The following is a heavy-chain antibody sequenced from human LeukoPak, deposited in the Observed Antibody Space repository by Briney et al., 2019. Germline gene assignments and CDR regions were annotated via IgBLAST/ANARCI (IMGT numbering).Heavy chain of an antibody. J-gene: IGHJ5*02. CDR3: ARGGEGSYSWFDP. CDR2: IYTSGST. Sequence: PSETLSLTCTVSGGSLSNYYWSWIRQPAGKGLEWIGRIYTSGSTDYSPSLKSRVTMSVDSSKNQFSLKLSSVTAADTAVYYCARGGEGSYSWFDPWGQGTLVTVSS. D-gene: IGHD3-16*01. V-gene: IGHV4-4*07. CDR1: GGSLSNYY.